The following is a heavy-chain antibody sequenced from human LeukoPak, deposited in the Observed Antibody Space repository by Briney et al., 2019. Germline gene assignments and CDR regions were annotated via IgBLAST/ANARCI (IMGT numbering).Heavy chain of an antibody. CDR3: ARGRGSESYYFWYFDL. D-gene: IGHD3-10*01. J-gene: IGHJ2*01. CDR1: GGSISSSSYY. CDR2: IYYSGST. V-gene: IGHV4-39*07. Sequence: PSETLSLTCTVSGGSISSSSYYWGWIRQPPGKGLEWIGSIYYSGSTYYNPSLKSRVTISVDTSKNQFSLKLSSVTAADTAVYYCARGRGSESYYFWYFDLWGRGTLVTVSS.